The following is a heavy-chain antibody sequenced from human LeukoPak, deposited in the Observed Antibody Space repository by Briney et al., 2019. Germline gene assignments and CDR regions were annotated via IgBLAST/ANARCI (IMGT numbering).Heavy chain of an antibody. V-gene: IGHV3-74*01. D-gene: IGHD2-8*01. CDR1: GFTFSSYW. CDR3: ARVSVLDAFDI. Sequence: PGGSLRLSCAASGFTFSSYWMHWVRQAPGKGLVWVSRINSDGSSTSYADSVKGRFTISRDNAKNTLYLQMNSLRAEDTAMYYCARVSVLDAFDIWGQGTMVTVSS. J-gene: IGHJ3*02. CDR2: INSDGSST.